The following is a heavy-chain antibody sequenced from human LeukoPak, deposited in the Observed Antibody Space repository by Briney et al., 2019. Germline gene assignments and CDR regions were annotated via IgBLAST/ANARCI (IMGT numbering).Heavy chain of an antibody. D-gene: IGHD5-24*01. CDR2: FSGTGATT. Sequence: GGSLRLSCAASGFIFSSYAMNWVRQAPGKGLEWVSGFSGTGATTNYADSVKGRFTISRDTSKNTLYLRMDSLRAEDTALYYCGRRDGYSMDYWGQGTLVTVSS. J-gene: IGHJ4*02. CDR1: GFIFSSYA. CDR3: GRRDGYSMDY. V-gene: IGHV3-23*01.